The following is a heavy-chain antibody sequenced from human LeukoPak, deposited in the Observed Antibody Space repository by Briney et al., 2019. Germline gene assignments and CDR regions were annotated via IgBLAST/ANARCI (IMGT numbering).Heavy chain of an antibody. V-gene: IGHV1-46*01. D-gene: IGHD6-6*01. Sequence: GASVKVSCKASGYTFTSYYMHWVRQAPGQGLEWMGIINPSGGSTSYAQKFQGRVTMTRDTSTSTVYMELSSLRSEDTAVYYCARETRQLALTPDAFDIWGQGTMVTVSS. CDR3: ARETRQLALTPDAFDI. J-gene: IGHJ3*02. CDR1: GYTFTSYY. CDR2: INPSGGST.